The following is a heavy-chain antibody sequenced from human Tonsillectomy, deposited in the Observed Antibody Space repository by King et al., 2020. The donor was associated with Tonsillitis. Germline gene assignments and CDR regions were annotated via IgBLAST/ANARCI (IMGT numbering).Heavy chain of an antibody. J-gene: IGHJ5*02. CDR2: IYHSGST. D-gene: IGHD3-10*01. CDR3: AREGARFGELRPCWFDT. V-gene: IGHV4-38-2*02. CDR1: GYSISSGYY. Sequence: VQLQESGPGLVKPSETLSLTCAVSGYSISSGYYWGWIRQPPGKGLEWIGSIYHSGSTHYNPSLKSRVTISVDTSKNQFSLKLSSVTAADTAVYYCAREGARFGELRPCWFDTWGQGTLVTVSS.